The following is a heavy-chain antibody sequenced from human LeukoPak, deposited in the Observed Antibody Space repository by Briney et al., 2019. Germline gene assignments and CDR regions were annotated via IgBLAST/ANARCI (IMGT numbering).Heavy chain of an antibody. CDR3: ARLGYSVSWTDC. CDR1: GGSISSTSHY. J-gene: IGHJ4*02. CDR2: IYYSGST. Sequence: SETLSLTCTVSGGSISSTSHYWGWIRQPPGKGLEWIGSIYYSGSTYYNPSLKSRVTISVDTSKNQFSLRLSSVTAADMAVYFCARLGYSVSWTDCWGQGTLVTVSS. V-gene: IGHV4-39*01. D-gene: IGHD6-13*01.